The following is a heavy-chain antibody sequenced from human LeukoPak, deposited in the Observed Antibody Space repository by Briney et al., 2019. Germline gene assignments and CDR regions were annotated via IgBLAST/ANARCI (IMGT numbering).Heavy chain of an antibody. CDR1: GFTFSSYG. V-gene: IGHV3-33*01. D-gene: IGHD5-24*01. CDR2: IWYDGSNK. CDR3: ARDRGDGYNYYFDY. Sequence: PGGSLRLSCAASGFTFSSYGMHWVRQAPGKGLEWVAVIWYDGSNKYYADSVKGRFTISRDNSKNTLYLQMNSLRAEDTAVYYCARDRGDGYNYYFDYWGQGTLVTVSS. J-gene: IGHJ4*02.